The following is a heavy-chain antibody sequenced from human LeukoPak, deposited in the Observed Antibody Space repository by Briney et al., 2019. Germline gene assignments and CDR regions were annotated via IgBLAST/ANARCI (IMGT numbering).Heavy chain of an antibody. V-gene: IGHV3-30*15. CDR3: ARNPYYGDYV. CDR1: GFTFSSYT. Sequence: GGSLRLSCAASGFTFSSYTMHWVRQPPGTGLEWVAVISYDGNNKYYADSLKGRFTISRDNSKNTLYLQMSSLRGEDTAVYYCARNPYYGDYVWGQGTRVTVSS. D-gene: IGHD4-17*01. CDR2: ISYDGNNK. J-gene: IGHJ4*02.